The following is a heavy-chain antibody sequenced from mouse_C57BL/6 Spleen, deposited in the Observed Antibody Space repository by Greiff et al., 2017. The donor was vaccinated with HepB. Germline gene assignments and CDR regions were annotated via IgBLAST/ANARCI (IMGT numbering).Heavy chain of an antibody. J-gene: IGHJ2*01. CDR2: IYPGDGDT. Sequence: QVQLKQSGPELVKPGASVKISCKASGYAFSSSWMNWVKQRPGKGLEWIGRIYPGDGDTNYNGKFKGKATLTADKSSSTAYMQLSSLTSEDSAVYFCARSHYDYSYYFDYWGQGTTLTVSS. D-gene: IGHD2-4*01. V-gene: IGHV1-82*01. CDR1: GYAFSSSW. CDR3: ARSHYDYSYYFDY.